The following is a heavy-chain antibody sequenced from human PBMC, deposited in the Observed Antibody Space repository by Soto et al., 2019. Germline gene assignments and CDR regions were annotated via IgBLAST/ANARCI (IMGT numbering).Heavy chain of an antibody. D-gene: IGHD3-10*01. CDR2: IIPMYGPA. CDR1: GGTFSSYA. V-gene: IGHV1-69*01. Sequence: QVPLVQSGAEVKKPGSSVTVSCKASGGTFSSYAIHWVRQAPGQGLEWMGGIIPMYGPAKYAPRFQGRVTSTADESTTTVYMELTSVTSSDTAVYYCARFTAMVRGVIDEGFDPWGHGTLVTVSS. J-gene: IGHJ5*02. CDR3: ARFTAMVRGVIDEGFDP.